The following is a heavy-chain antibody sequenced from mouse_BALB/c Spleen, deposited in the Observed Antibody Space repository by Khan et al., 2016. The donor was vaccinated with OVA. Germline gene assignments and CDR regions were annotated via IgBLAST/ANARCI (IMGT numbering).Heavy chain of an antibody. CDR1: GFTFSSYG. V-gene: IGHV5-6*01. Sequence: EVELVESGGDLVKPGGSLKLSCAASGFTFSSYGMSWVRQTPDKRLEWVATISSGGSYTNYPDSVKGRFTISRDNAKNILYLQSSSLNSEDTGMYYCARQTPTVHAMDYWGQGTSVTVSS. CDR2: ISSGGSYT. J-gene: IGHJ4*01. D-gene: IGHD2-10*01. CDR3: ARQTPTVHAMDY.